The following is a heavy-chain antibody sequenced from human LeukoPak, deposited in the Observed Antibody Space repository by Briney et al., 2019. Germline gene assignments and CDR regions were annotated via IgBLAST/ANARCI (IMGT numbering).Heavy chain of an antibody. D-gene: IGHD3-22*01. Sequence: PGGSLRLSCAASGFTFSSYAMSWVRQAPGKGLEWVSAISGSGGSTYYADSVKGRFTISRDNSKNTLYLQMNSLRAEDTAVYYCAKDWTSSYYDSSGYYSPDAFDIWGQGTMVTVSS. CDR1: GFTFSSYA. CDR2: ISGSGGST. CDR3: AKDWTSSYYDSSGYYSPDAFDI. V-gene: IGHV3-23*01. J-gene: IGHJ3*02.